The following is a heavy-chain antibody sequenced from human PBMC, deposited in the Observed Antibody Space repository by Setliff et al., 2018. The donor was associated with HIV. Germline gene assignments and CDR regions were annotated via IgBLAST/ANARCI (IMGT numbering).Heavy chain of an antibody. CDR1: GYNFNRYG. Sequence: ASVKVSCKASGYNFNRYGIHWVRQAPGQRPEWMGWIYLENFYTKYSQNFQGRVTITTETSATTAFMELSNLKSEDTAMYYCARSVVVYGGDSVPFDIWGPGTLVTVSS. J-gene: IGHJ3*02. CDR2: IYLENFYT. V-gene: IGHV1-3*01. D-gene: IGHD2-21*02. CDR3: ARSVVVYGGDSVPFDI.